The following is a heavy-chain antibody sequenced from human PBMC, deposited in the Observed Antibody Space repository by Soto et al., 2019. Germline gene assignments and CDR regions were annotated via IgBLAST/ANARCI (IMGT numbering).Heavy chain of an antibody. CDR1: GYTFTSYG. V-gene: IGHV1-18*01. CDR2: ISDYNGNT. D-gene: IGHD4-17*01. J-gene: IGHJ3*02. Sequence: QVQLVQSGAEVKKPGASVKVSCKASGYTFTSYGISWVRQAPGQGLEWMGWISDYNGNTNYAQTLRGRVAMTTETPTRTAYMQLRSLRSYDTAVYYCARDWGEVTTNAFDIWGQGTMVTVSS. CDR3: ARDWGEVTTNAFDI.